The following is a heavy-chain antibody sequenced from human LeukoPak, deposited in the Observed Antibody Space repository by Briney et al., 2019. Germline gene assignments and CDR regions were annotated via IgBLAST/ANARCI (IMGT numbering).Heavy chain of an antibody. CDR2: IYPGDSDT. V-gene: IGHV5-51*01. J-gene: IGHJ4*02. CDR1: GYSFTSNW. D-gene: IGHD6-13*01. CDR3: ARPGRGSRWYGSY. Sequence: GESLKISCKGSGYSFTSNWIGWVRQMPGKGLEWMGIIYPGDSDTKYSPSFQGQVTISVDKSISTAYLQWSSLKASDTAMYYCARPGRGSRWYGSYWGQGTLVTVSS.